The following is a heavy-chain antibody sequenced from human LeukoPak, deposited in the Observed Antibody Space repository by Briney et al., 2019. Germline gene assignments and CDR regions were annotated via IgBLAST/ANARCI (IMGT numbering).Heavy chain of an antibody. D-gene: IGHD3-3*01. CDR2: IYTSGST. CDR1: GGPISIYY. V-gene: IGHV4-4*07. J-gene: IGHJ4*02. CDR3: ARERQYYDFWSGYDGRYYFDY. Sequence: SETLSLTSTVSGGPISIYYWSWIRQPAGKGLEWIGRIYTSGSTNYNPSLKSRVPVSVDTSKNQFSLKLSSVTAADTAVYYCARERQYYDFWSGYDGRYYFDYWGQGTLVTVSS.